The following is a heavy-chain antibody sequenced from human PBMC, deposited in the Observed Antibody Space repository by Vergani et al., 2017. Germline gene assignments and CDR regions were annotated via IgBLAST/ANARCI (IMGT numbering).Heavy chain of an antibody. D-gene: IGHD5-12*01. J-gene: IGHJ6*02. CDR2: FDPEDGET. Sequence: QVQLVQSGAEVKKHGASVKVSCKVSGYTLTELSMHWVRQAPGEGLEWMGGFDPEDGETIYAQKFQGRVTMTEDTSTDTADNELSSLRSEDKAVYYCATPRLRFSYCYYYGMDCWGQGPTVTVSS. CDR1: GYTLTELS. V-gene: IGHV1-24*01. CDR3: ATPRLRFSYCYYYGMDC.